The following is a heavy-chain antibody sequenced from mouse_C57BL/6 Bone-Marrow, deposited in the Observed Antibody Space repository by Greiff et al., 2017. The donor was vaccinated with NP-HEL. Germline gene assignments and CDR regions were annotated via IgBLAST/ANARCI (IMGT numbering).Heavy chain of an antibody. D-gene: IGHD2-5*01. V-gene: IGHV5-12*01. CDR3: SRPYYSNPGFAY. Sequence: VQLKESGGGLVQPGGSLKLSCAASGFTFSDYYMYWVRQTPEKRLEWVAYISNGGGSTYYPDTVKGRFTIARDNAKNTLYLQMSRLKSEDTAMYYCSRPYYSNPGFAYWGQGTLVTVSA. CDR1: GFTFSDYY. CDR2: ISNGGGST. J-gene: IGHJ3*01.